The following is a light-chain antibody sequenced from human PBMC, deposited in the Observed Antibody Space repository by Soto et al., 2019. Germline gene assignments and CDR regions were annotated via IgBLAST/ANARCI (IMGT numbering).Light chain of an antibody. CDR1: QSVSTY. J-gene: IGKJ3*01. CDR3: QQRADWPAT. V-gene: IGKV3-11*01. Sequence: EIVLTQSPATLSLSPGERAILSCRASQSVSTYLAWYQQKPGQAPRLLIFDASNRATGIPARFSGSGSGTDFTLIISSLEPQDFAVYYCQQRADWPATFGPGTKVDIK. CDR2: DAS.